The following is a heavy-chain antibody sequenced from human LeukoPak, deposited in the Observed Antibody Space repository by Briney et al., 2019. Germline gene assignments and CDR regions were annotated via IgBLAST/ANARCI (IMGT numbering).Heavy chain of an antibody. CDR2: ISSSGSTI. CDR1: GFTFSSFE. J-gene: IGHJ4*02. V-gene: IGHV3-48*03. D-gene: IGHD2-2*01. Sequence: PGGSLRLSCAASGFTFSSFEVNWVRQAPVKGLEWVSYISSSGSTIYYADSVKGRVTISRDNAKNTLYLQMNSLRVEDTAVYYCARGRDYASGAKYFDYWGQGSLVTVSS. CDR3: ARGRDYASGAKYFDY.